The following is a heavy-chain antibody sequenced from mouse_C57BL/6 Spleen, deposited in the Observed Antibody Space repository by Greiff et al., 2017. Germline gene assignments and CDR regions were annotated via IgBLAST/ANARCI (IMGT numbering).Heavy chain of an antibody. D-gene: IGHD1-1*01. J-gene: IGHJ4*01. CDR1: GFTFTDYY. CDR3: ARRDYGSSYRDYYAMDY. Sequence: EVQVVESGGGLVQPGGSLSLSCAASGFTFTDYYMSWVRQPPGKALEWLGFIRNKANGYTTEYSASVKGRFTISRDNSQSILYLQMNALRAEDSATYYCARRDYGSSYRDYYAMDYWGQGTSVTVSS. CDR2: IRNKANGYTT. V-gene: IGHV7-3*01.